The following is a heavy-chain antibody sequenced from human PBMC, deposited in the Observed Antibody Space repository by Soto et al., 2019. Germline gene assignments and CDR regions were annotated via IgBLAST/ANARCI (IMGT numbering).Heavy chain of an antibody. CDR2: ISSSGSTI. J-gene: IGHJ5*02. Sequence: GGSLRLSCAASGFTFSDYYMSWIRQAPGKGLEWVSYISSSGSTIYYADSVKGRFTISRDNAKNSLYLQMNSLRAEDTAVYYCARDLKLPLGLDIVVVPAAMGFDPWGQGTLVTVSS. CDR1: GFTFSDYY. D-gene: IGHD2-2*03. CDR3: ARDLKLPLGLDIVVVPAAMGFDP. V-gene: IGHV3-11*01.